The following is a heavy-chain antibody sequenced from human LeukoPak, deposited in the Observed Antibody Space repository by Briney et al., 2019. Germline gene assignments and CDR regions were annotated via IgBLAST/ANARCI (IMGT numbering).Heavy chain of an antibody. Sequence: GPSVKVSCKASGGTFSIYAISWVRQAPGQGLEWMGRIIPIFGTANYAQKFQGRVTITTDESTSTAYMELSSLRSEDTAVYYCARDQGGKGGRNYYYMDVWGKGTTVTVSS. D-gene: IGHD4-23*01. CDR2: IIPIFGTA. J-gene: IGHJ6*03. V-gene: IGHV1-69*05. CDR1: GGTFSIYA. CDR3: ARDQGGKGGRNYYYMDV.